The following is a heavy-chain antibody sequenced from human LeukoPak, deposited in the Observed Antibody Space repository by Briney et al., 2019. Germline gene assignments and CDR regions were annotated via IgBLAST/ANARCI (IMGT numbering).Heavy chain of an antibody. V-gene: IGHV3-23*01. Sequence: PGGSLRLSCAASGFTISRHAMTWVRQAPGKGLEWVSGISDSGDYTDYADSVKGRFTISRDNFKNTLSLQMNSLRAEDTAVYYCARGTGLRTGAFDIWGRGTMVTVSS. CDR1: GFTISRHA. CDR2: ISDSGDYT. D-gene: IGHD2-8*02. J-gene: IGHJ3*02. CDR3: ARGTGLRTGAFDI.